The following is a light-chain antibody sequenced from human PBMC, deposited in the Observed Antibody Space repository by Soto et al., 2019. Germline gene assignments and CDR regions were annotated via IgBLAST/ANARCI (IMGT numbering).Light chain of an antibody. CDR1: SSDVGGYNY. CDR3: SSYTSSSTLVV. CDR2: DVS. V-gene: IGLV2-14*01. J-gene: IGLJ2*01. Sequence: QSALTQPASMSGSPGQSITISCTGTSSDVGGYNYVSWCQQHPGKAPKLMIYDVSNRPSGVSNRFSGSKSGNTASLTISGLQAEDEADYYCSSYTSSSTLVVFGGGTKVTVL.